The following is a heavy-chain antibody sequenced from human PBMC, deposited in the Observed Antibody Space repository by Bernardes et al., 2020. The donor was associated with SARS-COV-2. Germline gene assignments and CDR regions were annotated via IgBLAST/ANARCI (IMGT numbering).Heavy chain of an antibody. J-gene: IGHJ3*02. D-gene: IGHD6-13*01. CDR3: ARAYTNSFDSLHI. Sequence: ASVKVSCKTSRYTFTGYYIHWVRQAPGQGLEWMGWINPYSDDANYAQKFQGRVTMTRDTSISTAYIELSGLRSDDTAVYYCARAYTNSFDSLHIWGQGTMVTVSS. CDR2: INPYSDDA. V-gene: IGHV1-2*02. CDR1: RYTFTGYY.